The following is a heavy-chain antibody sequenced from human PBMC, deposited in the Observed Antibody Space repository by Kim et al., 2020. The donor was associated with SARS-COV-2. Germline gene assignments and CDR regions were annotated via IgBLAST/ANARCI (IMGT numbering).Heavy chain of an antibody. CDR1: GGSFRGYY. Sequence: SETLSLTCAVYGGSFRGYYWSWIRQPPGKGLEWIGEINHSGSTNYNPSLKSRVTISVDTSKNQFSLKLSSVTAADTAVYYCASGSPSYSSSNYWGQGTLVTVSS. J-gene: IGHJ4*02. D-gene: IGHD6-6*01. CDR3: ASGSPSYSSSNY. V-gene: IGHV4-34*01. CDR2: INHSGST.